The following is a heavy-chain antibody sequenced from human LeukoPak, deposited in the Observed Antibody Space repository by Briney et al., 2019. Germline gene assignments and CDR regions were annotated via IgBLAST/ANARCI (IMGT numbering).Heavy chain of an antibody. CDR1: GYTFTSYG. CDR3: ARGGPRYYYDSSGYYYDSFDY. D-gene: IGHD3-22*01. Sequence: ASVKVSCKASGYTFTSYGISWVRQAPGQGLEWMGWISAYNGNTNYAQKLQGRVTMTTDTSTSTAYMELRSLRSDDTAVYYCARGGPRYYYDSSGYYYDSFDYWGQGTLVTVSS. J-gene: IGHJ4*02. CDR2: ISAYNGNT. V-gene: IGHV1-18*01.